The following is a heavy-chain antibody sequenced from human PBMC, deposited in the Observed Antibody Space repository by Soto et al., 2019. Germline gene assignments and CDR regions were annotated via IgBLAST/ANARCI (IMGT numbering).Heavy chain of an antibody. CDR2: IAPSDSYT. CDR1: GYSFTSYW. CDR3: ARLVPTSPADGMDV. J-gene: IGHJ6*02. Sequence: GESLKISCKGSGYSFTSYWISWVRQMPGKGLKWMGRIAPSDSYTNYSPSFQGHVTLSVDKSISTAYLQWSSLKASDTAMYHCARLVPTSPADGMDVWGQGTTVTVSS. V-gene: IGHV5-10-1*01. D-gene: IGHD6-6*01.